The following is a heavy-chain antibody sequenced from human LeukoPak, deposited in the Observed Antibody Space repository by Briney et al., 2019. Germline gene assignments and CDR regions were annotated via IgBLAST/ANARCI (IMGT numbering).Heavy chain of an antibody. CDR3: ARHPPPTGVVIPNWFDP. V-gene: IGHV4-34*01. CDR1: GGSFSGYY. Sequence: SETLSLTCAVYGGSFSGYYWSWIRQPPGKGLEWIGSIYYSGSTYYNPSLKSRVTISVDTSKNQFSLKLSSVTAADTAVYYCARHPPPTGVVIPNWFDPWGQGTLVTVSS. D-gene: IGHD3-3*01. CDR2: IYYSGST. J-gene: IGHJ5*02.